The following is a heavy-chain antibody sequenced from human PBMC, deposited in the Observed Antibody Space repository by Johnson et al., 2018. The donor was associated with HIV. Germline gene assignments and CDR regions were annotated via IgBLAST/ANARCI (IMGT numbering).Heavy chain of an antibody. D-gene: IGHD6-13*01. CDR1: GFTFSSYA. CDR2: ISWNSGSI. Sequence: VQLVESGGGLVQPGGSLRLSCAASGFTFSSYAMHWVRLAPGKGLEWVSGISWNSGSIAYADSVKGRFTTSRDNAKNSLYLQVKSLRAEDTALYLCAKDNGIAGTSGDAFDIWGQGTMVTVSS. CDR3: AKDNGIAGTSGDAFDI. J-gene: IGHJ3*02. V-gene: IGHV3-9*01.